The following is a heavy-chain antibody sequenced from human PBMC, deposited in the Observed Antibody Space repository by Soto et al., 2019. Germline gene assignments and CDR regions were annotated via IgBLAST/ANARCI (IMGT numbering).Heavy chain of an antibody. V-gene: IGHV1-18*04. CDR2: ITPYNGNA. Sequence: AASVTVSCKASGYTFSNFGINWVRQAPGQGLERMGWITPYNGNANYAQKYQDRLTVTTDTSTNTAYLELRSLRSDDTAVYFCARARMYSGAYHDYWGQGTLVTV. CDR1: GYTFSNFG. J-gene: IGHJ4*02. CDR3: ARARMYSGAYHDY. D-gene: IGHD1-26*01.